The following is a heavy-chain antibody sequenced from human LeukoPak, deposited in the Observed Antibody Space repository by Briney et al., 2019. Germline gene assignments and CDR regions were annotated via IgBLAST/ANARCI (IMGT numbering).Heavy chain of an antibody. CDR1: GFTFSSYG. V-gene: IGHV3-33*01. CDR2: IWYDGSNK. J-gene: IGHJ4*02. D-gene: IGHD3-10*01. CDR3: ARGSVYYGSGSYYKPIPLDY. Sequence: GRSLRLSCAASGFTFSSYGMHWVRQAPGKGLEWVAVIWYDGSNKYYADSVKGRFTISRDNSKNTLYLQMNSLRAEDTAVYYCARGSVYYGSGSYYKPIPLDYWGQGTLVTVSS.